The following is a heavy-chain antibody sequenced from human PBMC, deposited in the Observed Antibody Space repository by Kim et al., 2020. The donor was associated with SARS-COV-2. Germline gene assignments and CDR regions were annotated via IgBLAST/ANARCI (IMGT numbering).Heavy chain of an antibody. J-gene: IGHJ4*02. V-gene: IGHV3-15*01. D-gene: IGHD3-3*01. Sequence: PVKGRFTISRDDSKNTLYLQMNSLKTEDTAVYYCTTGDYDFWSGYFWLDYWGQGTLVTVSS. CDR3: TTGDYDFWSGYFWLDY.